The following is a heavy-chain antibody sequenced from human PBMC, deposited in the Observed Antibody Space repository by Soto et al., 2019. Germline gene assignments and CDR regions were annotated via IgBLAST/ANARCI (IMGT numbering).Heavy chain of an antibody. Sequence: PGGSLRLSCAASGFTFSGSAMHWVRQASGKGLEWVGRIRSKANSYATAYAASVKGRFTISRDDSKNTAYLQMNSLKTEDTAVYYCTRRAVTAATDYYYGMDVWGQGTTVTVS. D-gene: IGHD2-2*01. V-gene: IGHV3-73*01. CDR1: GFTFSGSA. CDR3: TRRAVTAATDYYYGMDV. CDR2: IRSKANSYAT. J-gene: IGHJ6*02.